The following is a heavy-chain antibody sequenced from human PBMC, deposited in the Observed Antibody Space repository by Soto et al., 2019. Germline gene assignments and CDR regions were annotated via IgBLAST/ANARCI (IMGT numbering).Heavy chain of an antibody. CDR3: ARYSSGWPYNFDY. CDR2: IYLSDSDT. D-gene: IGHD6-19*01. V-gene: IGHV5-51*01. Sequence: GESLKISCKGSGYSFTSYWIAWVRQMPVKGLEWMGIIYLSDSDTRYSPSFQGRVTISADKSISTAYLQWSSLKASDTAMYYCARYSSGWPYNFDYWGQGTLVTVSS. CDR1: GYSFTSYW. J-gene: IGHJ4*02.